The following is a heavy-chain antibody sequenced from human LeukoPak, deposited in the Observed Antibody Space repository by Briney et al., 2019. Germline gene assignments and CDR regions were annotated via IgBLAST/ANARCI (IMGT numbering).Heavy chain of an antibody. CDR3: AASYDFWGGYLNHDY. J-gene: IGHJ4*02. CDR1: GYTFSSYY. CDR2: INPNRGDT. V-gene: IGHV1-2*02. Sequence: ASVKVSCKASGYTFSSYYMHWVRQAPGQGLEWMGWINPNRGDTNYSQKFQGRVTMTRDTSISTAYMELSRLKSDDTAVYYCAASYDFWGGYLNHDYWGQGTLVTVSS. D-gene: IGHD3-3*01.